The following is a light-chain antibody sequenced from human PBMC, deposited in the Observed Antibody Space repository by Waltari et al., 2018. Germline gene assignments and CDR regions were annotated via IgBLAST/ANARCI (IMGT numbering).Light chain of an antibody. CDR3: QHYLRLPAT. CDR2: GAS. J-gene: IGKJ1*01. CDR1: QSVTST. Sequence: EIVSTQSPGTLSLSPGERATISCRASQSVTSTLAWYQQKPGQAPRLLIHGASNRATGIPDRFSGSGSGTDFSLTISRLEPEDFAVYYCQHYLRLPATFGQGTKVEIK. V-gene: IGKV3-20*01.